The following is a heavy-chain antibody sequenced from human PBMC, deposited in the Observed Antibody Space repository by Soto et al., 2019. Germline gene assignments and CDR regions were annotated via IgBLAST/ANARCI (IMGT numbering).Heavy chain of an antibody. CDR3: ARDRLGNFKYYYYMDV. CDR2: IYHSGST. J-gene: IGHJ6*03. CDR1: SGSISSSNW. D-gene: IGHD1-1*01. Sequence: SETLSLTCAVSSGSISSSNWWSWVRQPPGKGLEWIGEIYHSGSTNYNPSLKSRVTISVDKSKNQFSLKLSSVTAADTAVYYCARDRLGNFKYYYYMDVWGKGATVTVSS. V-gene: IGHV4-4*02.